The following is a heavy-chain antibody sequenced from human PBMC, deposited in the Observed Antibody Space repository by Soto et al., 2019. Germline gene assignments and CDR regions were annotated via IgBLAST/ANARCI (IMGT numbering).Heavy chain of an antibody. CDR1: GFTFSSYA. CDR2: ISGSGGST. D-gene: IGHD2-15*01. Sequence: HPGGSLRLSCAASGFTFSSYAMSWVRHAPGKGLEWVSAISGSGGSTYYADSVKGRFTISRDNSKNTLYLQMNSLRAEDTAVYYCAKGTRYCSGGSCYSGAFDIWGQGPMVTVSS. J-gene: IGHJ3*02. CDR3: AKGTRYCSGGSCYSGAFDI. V-gene: IGHV3-23*01.